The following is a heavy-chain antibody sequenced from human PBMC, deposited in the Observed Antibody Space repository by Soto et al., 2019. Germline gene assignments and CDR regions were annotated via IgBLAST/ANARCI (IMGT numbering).Heavy chain of an antibody. Sequence: QVQLQESGPGLVKPSETLSLTCTVSGGSISSYYWSWIRQPPGKGLEWIGYIYYSGSTNYNPSLKSRDTLSVDTHQSQFSLKLSSVTAADTAGYYCARLWGGSVVYWGQGTLVTVSS. V-gene: IGHV4-59*08. D-gene: IGHD3-16*01. CDR1: GGSISSYY. CDR3: ARLWGGSVVY. J-gene: IGHJ4*02. CDR2: IYYSGST.